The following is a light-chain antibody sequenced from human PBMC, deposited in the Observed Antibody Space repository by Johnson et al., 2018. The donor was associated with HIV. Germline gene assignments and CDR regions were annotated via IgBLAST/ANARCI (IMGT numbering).Light chain of an antibody. CDR1: SSNIEENS. Sequence: QSVLTQPPSVSAAPGQKVTISCSGSSSNIEENSVSWYQQLPGGGRKGGRKEKKKGREGRRERGVGSKSGTSATLGITGTKNGDEAVYYCGPWESSLTVVVFGTGTKVTVL. CDR2: EKK. CDR3: GPWESSLTVVV. J-gene: IGLJ1*01. V-gene: IGLV1-51*02.